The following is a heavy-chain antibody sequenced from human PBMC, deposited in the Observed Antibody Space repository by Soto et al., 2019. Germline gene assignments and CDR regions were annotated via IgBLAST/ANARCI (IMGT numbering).Heavy chain of an antibody. V-gene: IGHV1-18*04. J-gene: IGHJ4*02. Sequence: ASVKFSCKASGYTFTSYGISWVRQAPGQGLEWMGWISAYNGNTNYAQKLQGRVTMTTDTSTSTAYMELRSLRSDDTAVYYCARVTGGYSGYDSDYWGQGTLVTVSS. CDR3: ARVTGGYSGYDSDY. CDR2: ISAYNGNT. CDR1: GYTFTSYG. D-gene: IGHD5-12*01.